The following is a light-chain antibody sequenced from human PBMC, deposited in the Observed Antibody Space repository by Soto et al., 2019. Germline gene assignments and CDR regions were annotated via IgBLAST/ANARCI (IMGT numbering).Light chain of an antibody. CDR1: QSVGNY. Sequence: EIVLTQSPAPLSLSPGERATLSWTASQSVGNYLAWYQQKPGQAPRLIIYDSSNRATGIPARFSGSRSGTDCTLTISSLEPEDVALYYCQQRADWPITLAPGTKVDI. V-gene: IGKV3-11*01. CDR3: QQRADWPIT. CDR2: DSS. J-gene: IGKJ3*01.